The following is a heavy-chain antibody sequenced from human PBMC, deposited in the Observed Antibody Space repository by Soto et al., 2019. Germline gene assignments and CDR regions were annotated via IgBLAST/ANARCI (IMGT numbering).Heavy chain of an antibody. CDR2: ISFDGSKE. D-gene: IGHD2-15*01. V-gene: IGHV3-30*03. CDR3: ARPIPRWSYHYGMDV. Sequence: QLVESGGRGVQPGRSLRLSCEASEFTFSSYAMHWVRQAPGRGLEWVALISFDGSKEYYADSVKGRFIISRDNSRSMVYLQMHSLRPDDTAIYYCARPIPRWSYHYGMDVWGQGTTVTVSS. CDR1: EFTFSSYA. J-gene: IGHJ6*02.